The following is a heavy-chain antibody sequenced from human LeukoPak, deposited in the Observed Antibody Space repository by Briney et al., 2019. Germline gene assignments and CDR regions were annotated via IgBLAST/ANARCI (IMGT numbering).Heavy chain of an antibody. CDR1: GFAFSSSW. J-gene: IGHJ4*02. Sequence: GGSLRLSCAASGFAFSSSWMGWVRQAPGTGLEWVANIKEDGSVKQYVDSVKGRFTISRDNAKNSLYLQMNSLRTEDTALYYCPRDSSGALDFWGQGTLVTVSS. V-gene: IGHV3-7*01. D-gene: IGHD7-27*01. CDR2: IKEDGSVK. CDR3: PRDSSGALDF.